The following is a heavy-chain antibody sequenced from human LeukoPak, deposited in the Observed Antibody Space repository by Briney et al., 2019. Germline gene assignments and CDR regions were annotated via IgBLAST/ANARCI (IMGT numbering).Heavy chain of an antibody. CDR3: AIDKRIAEAYSFDP. D-gene: IGHD6-13*01. CDR1: GCTYPPEG. CDR2: IDTNSGKT. Sequence: ASVKVSCKPSGCTYPPEGIIWVRQAPAQGLEWMGWIDTNSGKTNYSQKFQGRVTMTSEKSTSTAYMELRSLRSEDTAVYYCAIDKRIAEAYSFDPWGQGTLVTVSS. V-gene: IGHV1-18*01. J-gene: IGHJ5*02.